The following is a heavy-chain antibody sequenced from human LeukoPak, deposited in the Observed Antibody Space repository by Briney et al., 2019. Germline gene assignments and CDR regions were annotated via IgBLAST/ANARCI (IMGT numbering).Heavy chain of an antibody. V-gene: IGHV3-30*18. CDR3: AKAPIRQKYSNAEYYFDY. CDR2: ISKDGNSK. Sequence: RGSLRLSCAASGFTFSTYGMHWVRQAPGQGLEWVAVISKDGNSKYYADSVKGRFTISRDNSRNTLYLQMNSLRAEDTAVYYCAKAPIRQKYSNAEYYFDYWGQGTLVTVSS. CDR1: GFTFSTYG. D-gene: IGHD2/OR15-2a*01. J-gene: IGHJ4*02.